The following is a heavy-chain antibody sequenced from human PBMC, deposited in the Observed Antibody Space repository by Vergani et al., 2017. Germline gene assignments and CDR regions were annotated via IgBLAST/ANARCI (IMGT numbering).Heavy chain of an antibody. CDR1: GFTFSSYS. D-gene: IGHD3-3*01. J-gene: IGHJ6*02. V-gene: IGHV3-48*01. Sequence: VQLVESGGGVVQPGRSLRLSCAASGFTFSSYSMNWVRQAPGKGLEWVSYISSSSSTIYYADSVKGRFTISRDNAKNSLYLQMNSLRAEDTAVYYCARGITIFGVVTQNYYGMDVWGQGTTVTVSS. CDR3: ARGITIFGVVTQNYYGMDV. CDR2: ISSSSSTI.